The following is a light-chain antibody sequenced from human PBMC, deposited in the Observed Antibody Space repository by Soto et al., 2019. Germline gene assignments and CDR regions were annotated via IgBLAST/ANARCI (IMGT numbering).Light chain of an antibody. Sequence: DIQMTQSPSTLSASVGDTVTFTCRASQSIGNWMAWYQQTPGKAPKLLIYRGSSLQSGVPSRFSGSGSGTEFTLTIINLQPDDVAVYYCQQFNIYPYTFGRGTKVEIK. CDR2: RGS. J-gene: IGKJ2*01. V-gene: IGKV1-5*03. CDR3: QQFNIYPYT. CDR1: QSIGNW.